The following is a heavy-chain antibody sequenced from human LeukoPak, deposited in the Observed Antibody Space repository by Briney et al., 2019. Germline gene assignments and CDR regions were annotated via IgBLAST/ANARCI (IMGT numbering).Heavy chain of an antibody. D-gene: IGHD5/OR15-5a*01. Sequence: GGSLRLSCAASGFTFTTYAMSWVRKAPGMGLEWVSSISNNGGDTYYVDSVKGRLSISRDNSKNTLYLQINSLRAEDTAMYYCAKSMSTGYRGFFDYWGQGTLVSVSS. CDR3: AKSMSTGYRGFFDY. CDR2: ISNNGGDT. CDR1: GFTFTTYA. V-gene: IGHV3-23*01. J-gene: IGHJ4*02.